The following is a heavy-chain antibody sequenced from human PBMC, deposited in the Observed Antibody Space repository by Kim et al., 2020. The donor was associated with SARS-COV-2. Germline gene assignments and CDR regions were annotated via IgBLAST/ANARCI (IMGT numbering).Heavy chain of an antibody. J-gene: IGHJ4*02. Sequence: KGRFTISRDNSRSTLYLQMNSLRAEDTAIYYCAKDGGYGSGSYYPDYWGQGALVTVSS. CDR3: AKDGGYGSGSYYPDY. D-gene: IGHD3-10*01. V-gene: IGHV3-23*01.